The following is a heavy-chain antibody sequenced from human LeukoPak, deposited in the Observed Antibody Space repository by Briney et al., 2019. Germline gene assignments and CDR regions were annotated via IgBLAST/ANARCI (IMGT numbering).Heavy chain of an antibody. J-gene: IGHJ4*02. Sequence: GGSLRLSCAASGFTFSSYSMNWVRQAPGKGLEWVSSIISSSSYIYYADSVKGRFTIPRDNAKNSLYLQMNSLRAEDTAVYYCARGLDFNHCSSTSCSASDYWGQGTLVTVSS. CDR1: GFTFSSYS. D-gene: IGHD2-2*01. CDR3: ARGLDFNHCSSTSCSASDY. V-gene: IGHV3-21*01. CDR2: IISSSSYI.